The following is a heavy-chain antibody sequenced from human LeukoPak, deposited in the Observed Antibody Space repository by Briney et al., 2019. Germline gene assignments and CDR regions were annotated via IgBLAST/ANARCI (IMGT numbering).Heavy chain of an antibody. J-gene: IGHJ5*02. D-gene: IGHD3-10*01. CDR3: AGDPPGMWT. Sequence: GGSLRLSCAASGFTFSSYAMSWVRQAPGKGLEWVANINQDGSEKYYVDSVKGRFTISRDNTKKSLYLQMNSLRAEDTAVYYCAGDPPGMWTWGQGTLVTVSS. V-gene: IGHV3-7*01. CDR2: INQDGSEK. CDR1: GFTFSSYA.